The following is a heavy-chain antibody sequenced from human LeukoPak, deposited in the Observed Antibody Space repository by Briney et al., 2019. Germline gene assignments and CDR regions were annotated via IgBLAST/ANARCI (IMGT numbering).Heavy chain of an antibody. CDR1: GFTFSSYA. V-gene: IGHV3-23*01. CDR2: ISGNGGIT. Sequence: GGSLRLSCAASGFTFSSYAMSWVRQAPGKGLEWVSGISGNGGITYYADSVKGRFTISRDNSRNTLYLRMNSLRAEDTAVYYCAKVSPYGNYVGPSDYWGQGTLVTVSS. D-gene: IGHD4-11*01. J-gene: IGHJ4*02. CDR3: AKVSPYGNYVGPSDY.